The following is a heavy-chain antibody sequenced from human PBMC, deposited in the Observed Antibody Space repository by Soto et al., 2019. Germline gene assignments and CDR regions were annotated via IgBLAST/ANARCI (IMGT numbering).Heavy chain of an antibody. CDR2: IIPILGIA. Sequence: SVKVSCKASGGTFSSYTISWMRQAPGQGLEWMGRIIPILGIANYAQKFQGRVTITADKSTSTAYMELSSLRSEDTAVYYCARVTGYCTNGVCPESDAFDIWGQGTMVTVSS. D-gene: IGHD2-8*01. V-gene: IGHV1-69*02. J-gene: IGHJ3*02. CDR1: GGTFSSYT. CDR3: ARVTGYCTNGVCPESDAFDI.